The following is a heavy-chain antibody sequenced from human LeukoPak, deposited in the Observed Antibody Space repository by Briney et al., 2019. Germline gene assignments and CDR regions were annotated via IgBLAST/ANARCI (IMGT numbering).Heavy chain of an antibody. J-gene: IGHJ4*02. CDR2: FGSSSSYI. CDR3: AKDPSTLAVAGHDY. CDR1: GFTFSRYS. Sequence: GGSLRLSCASSGFTFSRYSMNWVRQTPGKGLEWDSYFGSSSSYIYYADSVKGRFTISRDNAKNSLYLQMTSLRAEDTAVYYCAKDPSTLAVAGHDYWGQGTLVTVSS. V-gene: IGHV3-21*04. D-gene: IGHD6-19*01.